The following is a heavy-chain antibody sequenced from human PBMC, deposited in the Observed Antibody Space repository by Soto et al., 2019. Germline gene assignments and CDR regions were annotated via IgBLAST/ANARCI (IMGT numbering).Heavy chain of an antibody. CDR2: TRNKANSYTT. CDR3: ARVSLSLNAFDI. V-gene: IGHV3-72*01. Sequence: EVQLVESGGGLVQPGGSLRLSCAASGFTFSDHYMDWVRQAPGKGLEWVGRTRNKANSYTTEYAASVKGRFTISRDDSKNSLYLQMNSLKTEDTAVYYGARVSLSLNAFDIWGQGTMVTVSS. D-gene: IGHD2-8*01. J-gene: IGHJ3*02. CDR1: GFTFSDHY.